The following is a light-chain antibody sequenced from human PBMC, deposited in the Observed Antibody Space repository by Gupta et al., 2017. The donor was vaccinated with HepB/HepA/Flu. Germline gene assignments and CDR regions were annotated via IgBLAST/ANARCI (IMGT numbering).Light chain of an antibody. CDR3: QQHYTHRSLT. Sequence: IVMTQSPDSLAVSLGERATINSKSSQSGLFSSSNKSFLAWYQQKPGQPPKLLINWASTRQSGVPDRFSGSGFAKDFTLTINSRRAEDVAIYFCQQHYTHRSLTFGQGTRLEIK. V-gene: IGKV4-1*01. CDR1: QSGLFSSSNKSF. CDR2: WAS. J-gene: IGKJ5*01.